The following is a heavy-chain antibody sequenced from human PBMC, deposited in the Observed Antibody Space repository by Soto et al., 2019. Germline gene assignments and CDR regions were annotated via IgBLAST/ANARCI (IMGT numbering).Heavy chain of an antibody. CDR3: ARDGTTTTAAGFDH. D-gene: IGHD6-13*01. Sequence: GGSLRLSCEVSGFTLGSYAMHWVRQAPGKGLEWVSVISYDGSDNYYADSVKGRFTISRDNSKNTPYLHMNSLRPEDTAVYYCARDGTTTTAAGFDHWGQGTLVTVSS. CDR2: ISYDGSDN. V-gene: IGHV3-30-3*01. J-gene: IGHJ4*02. CDR1: GFTLGSYA.